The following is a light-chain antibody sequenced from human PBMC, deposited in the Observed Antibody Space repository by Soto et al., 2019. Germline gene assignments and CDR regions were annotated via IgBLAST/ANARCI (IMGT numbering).Light chain of an antibody. CDR1: QSVDSK. Sequence: EIVMTQSPDTLSVSPGERDTLSCRASQSVDSKLAWYQQKPGQAPRLLIYDASTRATGLPARFSGSGSGTEFTLTINSLQSEDFAVYYCQQYNNWPPWTFGQGTKVEIK. CDR3: QQYNNWPPWT. CDR2: DAS. J-gene: IGKJ1*01. V-gene: IGKV3-15*01.